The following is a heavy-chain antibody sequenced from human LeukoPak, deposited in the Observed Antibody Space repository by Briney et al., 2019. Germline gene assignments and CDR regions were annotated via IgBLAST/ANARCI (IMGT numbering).Heavy chain of an antibody. J-gene: IGHJ6*02. CDR2: ISSSSSTI. Sequence: PGGSLRLSCAASGFTFSSYSMNWVRQAPGKGLEGVSYISSSSSTIYYADSVKGRFTISRDNSKNTLYLQMNSLRAEDTAVYYCAKANIAVAGVYYYYGMDVWGQGTTVTVSS. V-gene: IGHV3-48*01. D-gene: IGHD6-19*01. CDR1: GFTFSSYS. CDR3: AKANIAVAGVYYYYGMDV.